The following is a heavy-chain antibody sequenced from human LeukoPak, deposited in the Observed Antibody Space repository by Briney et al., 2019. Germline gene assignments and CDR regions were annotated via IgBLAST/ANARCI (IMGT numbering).Heavy chain of an antibody. Sequence: GGSLRLSCAASGFTFSSYSMNWVRQALGKGLEWVSSISSSSSYIYYADSVKGRFTISRDNAKNSLYLQMNSLRAEDTAVYYCARSLPGGGGVFDYWGQGTLVTVSS. D-gene: IGHD3-16*01. CDR1: GFTFSSYS. J-gene: IGHJ4*02. CDR3: ARSLPGGGGVFDY. CDR2: ISSSSSYI. V-gene: IGHV3-21*01.